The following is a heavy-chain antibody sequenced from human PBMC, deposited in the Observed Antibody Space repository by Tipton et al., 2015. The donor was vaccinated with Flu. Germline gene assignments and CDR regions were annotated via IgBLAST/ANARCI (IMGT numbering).Heavy chain of an antibody. V-gene: IGHV1-8*01. J-gene: IGHJ4*02. CDR2: MNPNSGNT. D-gene: IGHD3-3*01. Sequence: QLVQSGAEVKKPGASVKVSCKASGYTSTSYDINWVRQATGQGLEWMGWMNPNSGNTGYAQKFQGRVTMTRNTSISTAYMELSSLRSEDAAVYYCARTSGYFLGIAYWGQGTLVTVSS. CDR1: GYTSTSYD. CDR3: ARTSGYFLGIAY.